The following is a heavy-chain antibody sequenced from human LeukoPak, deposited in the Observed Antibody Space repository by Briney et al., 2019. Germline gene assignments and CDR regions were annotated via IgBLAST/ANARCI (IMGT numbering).Heavy chain of an antibody. V-gene: IGHV3-30*04. CDR1: GFTFSSYV. Sequence: GRSLRLSCAASGFTFSSYVMHWVRQAPGKGLEWVAIISYDGSNEFYADSVKGRFTISRDNSKNTLYLQMNSLRAADTAVYYCARDRGYLTQLTIGFDYWGQGTLVTVSS. CDR2: ISYDGSNE. CDR3: ARDRGYLTQLTIGFDY. D-gene: IGHD3-10*01. J-gene: IGHJ4*02.